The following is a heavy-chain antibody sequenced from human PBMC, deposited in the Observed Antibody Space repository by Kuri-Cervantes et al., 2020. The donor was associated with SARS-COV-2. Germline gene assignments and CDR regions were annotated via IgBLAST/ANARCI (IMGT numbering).Heavy chain of an antibody. Sequence: LSLTCAASGFAFSSYSMNWVRQAPGKGLGWVSYISSSSSTIYYADSVKGRFTISRDNAKNSLYLQMNSLRDEDTAVYYCARAISSWFDYWGQGTLVTVSS. D-gene: IGHD6-13*01. V-gene: IGHV3-48*02. J-gene: IGHJ4*02. CDR2: ISSSSSTI. CDR3: ARAISSWFDY. CDR1: GFAFSSYS.